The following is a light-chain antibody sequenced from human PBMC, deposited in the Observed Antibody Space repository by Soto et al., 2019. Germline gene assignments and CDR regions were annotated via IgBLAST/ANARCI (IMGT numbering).Light chain of an antibody. J-gene: IGKJ5*01. V-gene: IGKV3-15*01. CDR1: ETISTK. CDR2: GSS. CDR3: QQYSNWPPAIT. Sequence: EIVLTQSPATVSVSPREAATLSCRAIETISTKLAWFQRKPGQPPRLLIYGSSTRATGVPDRFSGSGSGTEFTLIISSLQSEDVALYYCQQYSNWPPAITFGQRTRLEIK.